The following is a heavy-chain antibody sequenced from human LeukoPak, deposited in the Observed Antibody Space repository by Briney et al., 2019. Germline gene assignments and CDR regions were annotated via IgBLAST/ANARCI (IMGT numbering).Heavy chain of an antibody. CDR2: MSNSGST. Sequence: SETLSLTCTVSGGAITSYYWSWIRQPPGKGLEWIAYMSNSGSTNYNPSLKSRVTISADTSKNQCSLKLSSVTAADTAVYYCARRGGYHSYDYWGQGILVTVSS. D-gene: IGHD5-18*01. CDR1: GGAITSYY. V-gene: IGHV4-59*08. CDR3: ARRGGYHSYDY. J-gene: IGHJ4*02.